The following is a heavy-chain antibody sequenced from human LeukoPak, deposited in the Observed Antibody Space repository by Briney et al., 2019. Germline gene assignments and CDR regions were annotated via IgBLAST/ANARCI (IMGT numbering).Heavy chain of an antibody. CDR2: ISSSGSTI. D-gene: IGHD3-22*01. Sequence: GGSLRLSCAASGFTFSSYSMNWVRQAPGKGLEWVSYISSSGSTIYYADSVKGRFTIPRDNAKNSLYLQMNSLRAEDTAVYYCARGYYYDSSGARGFDYWGQGTLVTVSS. CDR3: ARGYYYDSSGARGFDY. J-gene: IGHJ4*02. CDR1: GFTFSSYS. V-gene: IGHV3-48*04.